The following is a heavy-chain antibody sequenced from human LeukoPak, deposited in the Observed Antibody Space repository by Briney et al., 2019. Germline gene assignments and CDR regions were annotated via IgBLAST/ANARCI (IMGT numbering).Heavy chain of an antibody. CDR3: ARETDGMDV. CDR1: GFTFGSYA. J-gene: IGHJ6*02. Sequence: GGSLRLSCAASGFTFGSYAMHWVRQAPGKGLEWVAVISYDGSDKYYADSVKGRFTISRDNSKTTLYVQMNSLRAEDTAVYYCARETDGMDVWGQGTTVTVSS. CDR2: ISYDGSDK. V-gene: IGHV3-30-3*01.